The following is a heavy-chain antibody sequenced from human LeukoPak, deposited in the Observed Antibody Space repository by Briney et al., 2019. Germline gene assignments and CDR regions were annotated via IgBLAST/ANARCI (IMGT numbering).Heavy chain of an antibody. CDR3: ARDGSVGQYYGSGSYYIV. V-gene: IGHV4-59*12. J-gene: IGHJ4*02. Sequence: SETLSLTCTVSGGSISSYYWSWIRQPPGKGLEWIGYIYYSGSTNYNPSLKSRATISVDRSKNQFSLKLSSVTAADTAVYYCARDGSVGQYYGSGSYYIVWGQGTLVTVSS. CDR1: GGSISSYY. CDR2: IYYSGST. D-gene: IGHD3-10*01.